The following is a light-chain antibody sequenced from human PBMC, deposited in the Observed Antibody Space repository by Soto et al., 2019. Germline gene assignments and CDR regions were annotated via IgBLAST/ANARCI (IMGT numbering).Light chain of an antibody. J-gene: IGKJ4*01. CDR2: GAS. V-gene: IGKV3-20*01. CDR1: QSVSSSY. Sequence: EIVLTQSPGTLSLSPGERATLSCRASQSVSSSYLAWYQQKPGQAPRLLIYGASSRATGIPDRFSGSGSGTDFTLTISRLEPEDFEVYYCQKYDNSPLTFGGGTKVEIK. CDR3: QKYDNSPLT.